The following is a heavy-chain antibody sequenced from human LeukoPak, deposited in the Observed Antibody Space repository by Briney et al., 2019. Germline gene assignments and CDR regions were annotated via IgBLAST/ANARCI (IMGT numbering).Heavy chain of an antibody. Sequence: PGGSLRLSCAASGFTFSSYGMHWGRKAPGKGLEWVAVISYDGSNKYYADSVKGRFTISRDNSKNTLYLQMNSMRAEDTAVYYCATAGDDALDIWGQGTMVTVSS. J-gene: IGHJ3*02. CDR2: ISYDGSNK. CDR1: GFTFSSYG. V-gene: IGHV3-30*03. D-gene: IGHD3-16*01. CDR3: ATAGDDALDI.